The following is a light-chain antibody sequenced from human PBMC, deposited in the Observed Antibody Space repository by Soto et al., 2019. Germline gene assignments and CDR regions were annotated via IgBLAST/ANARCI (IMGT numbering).Light chain of an antibody. V-gene: IGLV1-47*01. CDR3: AAWDDRVSGSYV. J-gene: IGLJ1*01. CDR2: RNN. CDR1: SSNIGSNY. Sequence: VLTQPPSASGTPGQRVTISCSGSSSNIGSNYVYWYQQLPGTAPKLLMYRNNKRPSGVPDRFSGSKSGTSASLAISGLRSEDEADYYCAAWDDRVSGSYVFGTGTKVTVL.